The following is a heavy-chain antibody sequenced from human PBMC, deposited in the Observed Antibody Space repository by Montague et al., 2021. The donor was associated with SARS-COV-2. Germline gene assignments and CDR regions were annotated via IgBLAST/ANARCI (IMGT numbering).Heavy chain of an antibody. D-gene: IGHD5-18*01. CDR2: IGSTGGST. V-gene: IGHV3-23*01. Sequence: SLRLSCAASGFTFSIYAMTWVRQAPGKGLEWLSAIGSTGGSTYYADSVKGRFTISRDNSKNTLYLQMNSLRAEDTAVYYCAKGDTAMAPYNWFDPWGQGTPVTVSS. CDR3: AKGDTAMAPYNWFDP. J-gene: IGHJ5*02. CDR1: GFTFSIYA.